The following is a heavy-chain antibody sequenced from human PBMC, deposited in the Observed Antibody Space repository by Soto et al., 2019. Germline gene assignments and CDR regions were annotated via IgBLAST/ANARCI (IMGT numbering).Heavy chain of an antibody. J-gene: IGHJ6*03. V-gene: IGHV3-30*18. CDR1: GFTFSSYG. CDR3: AKDGAYLHSGYDVRRDYYYYYYMDV. CDR2: ISYDGSNK. D-gene: IGHD5-12*01. Sequence: GGSLRLSCAASGFTFSSYGMHWVRQAPGKGLEWVAVISYDGSNKYYADSVKGRFTISRDNSKNTLYLQMNSLRAEDTAVYYCAKDGAYLHSGYDVRRDYYYYYYMDVWGKGTTVTVSS.